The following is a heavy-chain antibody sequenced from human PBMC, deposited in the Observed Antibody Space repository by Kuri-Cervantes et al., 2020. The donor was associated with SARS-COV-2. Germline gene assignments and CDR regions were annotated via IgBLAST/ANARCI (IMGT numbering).Heavy chain of an antibody. CDR3: ARVIAARPSPNDAFDI. J-gene: IGHJ3*02. V-gene: IGHV1-8*02. CDR1: GYTFTDYY. D-gene: IGHD6-6*01. CDR2: MNPDTGNA. Sequence: ASVKVSCKASGYTFTDYYMHWVRQAPGQGLEWMGWMNPDTGNAGYAQKFQGRVTMTRIMSTSTAYMELSSLRFEDSAVYYCARVIAARPSPNDAFDIWGQGTMVTVSS.